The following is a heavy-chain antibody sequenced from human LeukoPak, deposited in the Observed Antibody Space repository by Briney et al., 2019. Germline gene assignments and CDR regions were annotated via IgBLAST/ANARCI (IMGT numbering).Heavy chain of an antibody. D-gene: IGHD2-15*01. J-gene: IGHJ3*02. Sequence: AGGSLRLSCAVSGFTLSSYWMTWVRQAPGKGLEWVANINQDVTEKYYVDSVKGRFTISRDNAKNSLYLQMNSLRAEDTAVYYCARDHEGGFDIWGQGTMVTVSS. CDR3: ARDHEGGFDI. CDR1: GFTLSSYW. V-gene: IGHV3-7*01. CDR2: INQDVTEK.